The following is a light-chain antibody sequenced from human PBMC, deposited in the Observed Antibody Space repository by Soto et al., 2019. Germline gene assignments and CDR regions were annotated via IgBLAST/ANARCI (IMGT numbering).Light chain of an antibody. CDR3: AAWDDSLSGRV. CDR1: SSNIGSQY. J-gene: IGLJ3*02. V-gene: IGLV1-47*01. Sequence: QFVLTQPPSASGTPGQSITISCSGSSSNIGSQYVYWYQQLPGTAPTVVIYKNNERPSGVPDRFSGSKSGTSASLAISGLRSEDEADYYCAAWDDSLSGRVFGGGTKLTVL. CDR2: KNN.